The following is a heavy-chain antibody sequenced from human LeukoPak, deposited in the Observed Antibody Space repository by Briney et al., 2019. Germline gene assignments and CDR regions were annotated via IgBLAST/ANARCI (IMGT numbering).Heavy chain of an antibody. V-gene: IGHV4-34*01. CDR1: GGSFSGYY. CDR3: ARRPTYYYGSGSFWSQRNNWFDP. Sequence: SETLSLTCAVYGGSFSGYYWSWIRQPPGKGLEWIGEINHSGSTNYNPSLKSRVTISVDTSKNQFSLKLSSVTAADTAVYYCARRPTYYYGSGSFWSQRNNWFDPWGQGTLVTVSS. CDR2: INHSGST. D-gene: IGHD3-10*01. J-gene: IGHJ5*02.